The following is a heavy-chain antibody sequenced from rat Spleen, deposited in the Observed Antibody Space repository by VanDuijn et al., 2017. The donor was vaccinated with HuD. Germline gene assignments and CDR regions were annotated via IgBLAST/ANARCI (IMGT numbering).Heavy chain of an antibody. CDR1: GFIFSNYW. D-gene: IGHD1-2*01. J-gene: IGHJ4*01. V-gene: IGHV5-31*01. CDR3: TRDRGIAAISTPYGVMDA. Sequence: EVQLVETGGGLVLPGRSLKLSCVASGFIFSNYWMYWVRQAPGKGLEWVASITNTGGSTYYPDSVKGRFTISRDNAKSTLYLQMNSLRSEDTATYYCTRDRGIAAISTPYGVMDAWGQGASVTVSS. CDR2: ITNTGGST.